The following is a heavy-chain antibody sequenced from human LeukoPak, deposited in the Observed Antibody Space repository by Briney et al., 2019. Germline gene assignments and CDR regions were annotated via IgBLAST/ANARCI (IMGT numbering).Heavy chain of an antibody. D-gene: IGHD3-22*01. CDR2: IYSGGST. CDR3: ARDIYYYDSSNWFDP. J-gene: IGHJ5*02. V-gene: IGHV3-53*05. Sequence: GGSLRLSCAASGFTVSSDYMSWVRQAPGKGLEWVSVIYSGGSTYYADSVKGRFTISRDKSKNTVYLQMNSLRFEDTAVYCCARDIYYYDSSNWFDPWGQGTLVTVSS. CDR1: GFTVSSDY.